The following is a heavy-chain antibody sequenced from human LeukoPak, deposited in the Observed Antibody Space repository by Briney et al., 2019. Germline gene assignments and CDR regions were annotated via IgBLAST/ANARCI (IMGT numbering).Heavy chain of an antibody. Sequence: GGSLRLSCAASGFTLSIYGISWVPHAPGEGLERVANIKQDGSEKYYVDSVKGRFTISRDNDKNSLYLQMNSLRAEDTAVYYCARHGASSSGWYGWFDPWGQGTLVTVSS. J-gene: IGHJ5*02. CDR1: GFTLSIYG. D-gene: IGHD6-19*01. V-gene: IGHV3-7*03. CDR2: IKQDGSEK. CDR3: ARHGASSSGWYGWFDP.